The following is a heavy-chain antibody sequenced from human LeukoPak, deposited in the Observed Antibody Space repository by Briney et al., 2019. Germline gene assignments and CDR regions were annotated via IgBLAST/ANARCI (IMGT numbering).Heavy chain of an antibody. CDR1: GFTFSSYA. CDR3: AKCDDYVWGSYHPNYFGY. CDR2: ISGSGGST. J-gene: IGHJ4*02. V-gene: IGHV3-23*01. Sequence: GGSLRLSCAASGFTFSSYAMSWVRQAPGKGLEWVSAISGSGGSTYYADSVKGRFTISRDNSKNTLYLQMNSLRAEDTAVYYCAKCDDYVWGSYHPNYFGYWGQGTLVTVSS. D-gene: IGHD3-16*01.